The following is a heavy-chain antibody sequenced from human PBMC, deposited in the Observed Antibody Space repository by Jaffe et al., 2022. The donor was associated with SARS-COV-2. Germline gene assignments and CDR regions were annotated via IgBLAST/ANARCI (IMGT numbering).Heavy chain of an antibody. J-gene: IGHJ3*02. CDR1: GFTFDDYA. V-gene: IGHV3-9*01. D-gene: IGHD5-18*01. Sequence: EVQLVESGGGLVQPGRSLRLSCAASGFTFDDYAMHWVRQAPGKGLEWVSGISWNSGSIGYADSVKGRFTISRDNAKNSLYLQMNSLRAEDTALYYCAKDSGYSLGPDAFDIWGQGTMVTVSS. CDR3: AKDSGYSLGPDAFDI. CDR2: ISWNSGSI.